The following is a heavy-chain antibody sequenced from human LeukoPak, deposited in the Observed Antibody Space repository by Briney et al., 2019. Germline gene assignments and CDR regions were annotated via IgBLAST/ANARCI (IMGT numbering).Heavy chain of an antibody. V-gene: IGHV4-39*01. J-gene: IGHJ5*02. Sequence: SSETLSLTCTVSGGSISSSSYYWGWIRQPPGKGLEWIGSIYYSGSTYYNPSLKSRVTISVDTSKNQFSLKLSSVTAADTAVYYCAGQITMVRGVMSGVPWGQGTLVTVSS. D-gene: IGHD3-10*01. CDR2: IYYSGST. CDR3: AGQITMVRGVMSGVP. CDR1: GGSISSSSYY.